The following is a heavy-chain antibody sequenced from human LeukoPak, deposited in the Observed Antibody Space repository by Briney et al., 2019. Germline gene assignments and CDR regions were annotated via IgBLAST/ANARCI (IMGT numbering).Heavy chain of an antibody. Sequence: ASVKVSCKASGYTFTSYYMHWVRQAPGHGLEWMGIINPSGGSTSYAQKFQGRVTMHGDTTTSTDHMELSSLRSEDTAVDYFSRVVSYGGNLLFDYWGQGTLVTVSS. D-gene: IGHD4/OR15-4a*01. CDR2: INPSGGST. CDR3: SRVVSYGGNLLFDY. V-gene: IGHV1-46*01. CDR1: GYTFTSYY. J-gene: IGHJ4*02.